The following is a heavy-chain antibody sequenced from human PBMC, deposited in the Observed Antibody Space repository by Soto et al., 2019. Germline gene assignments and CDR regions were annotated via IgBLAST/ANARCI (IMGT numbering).Heavy chain of an antibody. Sequence: PGGSMGLSCAASGFTFRSYGMSWVRQAPGKGLEWVANIKQDGSEKYYVDSVKGRFTISRDNAKNSLYLQMNSLRAEDTAVYYCAGLSSSWFDYWGQGTLVTSPQ. CDR3: AGLSSSWFDY. V-gene: IGHV3-7*01. CDR1: GFTFRSYG. D-gene: IGHD6-13*01. J-gene: IGHJ4*02. CDR2: IKQDGSEK.